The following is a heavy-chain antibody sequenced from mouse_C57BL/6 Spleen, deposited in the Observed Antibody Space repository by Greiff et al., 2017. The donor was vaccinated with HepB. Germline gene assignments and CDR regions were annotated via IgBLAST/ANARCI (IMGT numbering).Heavy chain of an antibody. CDR2: IYPGSGST. Sequence: QVQLQQSGAELVKPGASVKMSCKASGYTFTSYWITWVKQRPGQGLEWIGDIYPGSGSTNYNEKFKSKATLTVDTSSSTAYMQLSSLTSDDSAVFYCARSRRGYAMDYWGQGTSVTVSS. V-gene: IGHV1-55*01. CDR1: GYTFTSYW. CDR3: ARSRRGYAMDY. J-gene: IGHJ4*01.